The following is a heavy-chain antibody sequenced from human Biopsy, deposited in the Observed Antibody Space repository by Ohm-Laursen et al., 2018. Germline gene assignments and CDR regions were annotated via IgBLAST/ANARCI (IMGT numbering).Heavy chain of an antibody. CDR1: GFKFDDYG. CDR2: ISWNSGSI. CDR3: AKDLSVYYYYGIDV. V-gene: IGHV3-9*01. D-gene: IGHD5/OR15-5a*01. Sequence: SLRLSCTASGFKFDDYGMNWVRQVPGKGLEWVSRISWNSGSIGYVDSVKGRFTISRDNSKNTLYLQVNSLRAEDTAVYYCAKDLSVYYYYGIDVWGQGTTVTVSS. J-gene: IGHJ6*02.